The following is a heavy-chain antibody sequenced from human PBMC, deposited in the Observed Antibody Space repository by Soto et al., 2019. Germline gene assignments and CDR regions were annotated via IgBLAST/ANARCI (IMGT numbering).Heavy chain of an antibody. V-gene: IGHV3-48*02. D-gene: IGHD5-18*01. CDR2: ISSSSSTI. CDR3: ARRKVDTAMVAAEDEEKYYFDY. J-gene: IGHJ4*02. Sequence: PGGSLRLSCAASGFTFSSYSMNWVRQAPGKGLEWVSYISSSSSTIYYADSVKGRFTISRDNAKNSLYLQMNSLRDEDTAVYYCARRKVDTAMVAAEDEEKYYFDYWGQGTLVTVSS. CDR1: GFTFSSYS.